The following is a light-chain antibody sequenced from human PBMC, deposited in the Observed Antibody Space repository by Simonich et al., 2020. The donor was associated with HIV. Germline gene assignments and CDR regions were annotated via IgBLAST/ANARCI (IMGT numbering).Light chain of an antibody. Sequence: NFMLTQPHSVSESPGKTVTISCTRSSGSIARNYVQWYQQRPGSAPTTVIYEDNQRPSGVPDRFSGSIDSSSNSASLTISGLKTEDEADYYCQSYDSSNFWVFGGGTKLTVL. V-gene: IGLV6-57*03. CDR1: SGSIARNY. CDR2: EDN. J-gene: IGLJ3*02. CDR3: QSYDSSNFWV.